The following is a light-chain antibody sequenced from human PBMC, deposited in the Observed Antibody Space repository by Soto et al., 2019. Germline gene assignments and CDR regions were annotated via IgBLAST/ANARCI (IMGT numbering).Light chain of an antibody. CDR3: QQYGSSPYT. Sequence: EIVLTQSPGTLSLSPGERATLSCMASQSISSSYLAWYQHKPGQGPRLVIYGGSSRATGIPDRFSGSESGTDFTLTIARLEPEDFAVYYCQQYGSSPYTFGQGTKLDIK. J-gene: IGKJ2*01. CDR2: GGS. CDR1: QSISSSY. V-gene: IGKV3-20*01.